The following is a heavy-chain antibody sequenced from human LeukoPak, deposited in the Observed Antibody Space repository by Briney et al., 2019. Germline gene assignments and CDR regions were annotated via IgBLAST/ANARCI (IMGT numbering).Heavy chain of an antibody. CDR2: ISSSSSYI. Sequence: GGSLRLSCAASGFTFSSHSMNWVRQAPGKGLEWVSSISSSSSYIYYADSVKGRFTISRDNAKKSLHLQMNSLRAEDTAVYSCVRGRHNYGYDFDYWGQGPLVTVSS. CDR3: VRGRHNYGYDFDY. J-gene: IGHJ4*02. D-gene: IGHD3-16*01. V-gene: IGHV3-21*01. CDR1: GFTFSSHS.